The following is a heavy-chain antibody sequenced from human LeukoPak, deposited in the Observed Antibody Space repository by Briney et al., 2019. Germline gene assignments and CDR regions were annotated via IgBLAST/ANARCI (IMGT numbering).Heavy chain of an antibody. V-gene: IGHV3-9*03. CDR1: GFTFDDYA. Sequence: GRSLRLSCAASGFTFDDYAMHWVRQAPGKGLEWVSGISWNSGSIGYADSVKGRFTISRDNAKNSLYLQMNSLRAEDMALYYCAKGDGENYGDTNDAFDIWGQGTMVTVPS. CDR3: AKGDGENYGDTNDAFDI. J-gene: IGHJ3*02. CDR2: ISWNSGSI. D-gene: IGHD4-17*01.